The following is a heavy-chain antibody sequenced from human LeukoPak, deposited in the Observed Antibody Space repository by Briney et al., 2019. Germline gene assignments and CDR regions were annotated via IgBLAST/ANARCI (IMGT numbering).Heavy chain of an antibody. Sequence: SETLSLTCTVSGASISGHYWIWIRQPQGRGLEWIGYVYSSGSTNYNPSLKSRVTMSVDTSKSQFSLKLSSVTAAATAVYYCARDSSGYNWFDPWGQGTLVTVSS. V-gene: IGHV4-59*11. CDR1: GASISGHY. CDR2: VYSSGST. D-gene: IGHD3-22*01. J-gene: IGHJ5*02. CDR3: ARDSSGYNWFDP.